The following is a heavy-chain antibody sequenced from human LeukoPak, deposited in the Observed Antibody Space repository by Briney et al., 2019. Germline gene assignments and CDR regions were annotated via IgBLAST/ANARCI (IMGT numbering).Heavy chain of an antibody. J-gene: IGHJ4*02. CDR2: IYSSGST. Sequence: SETLSLTCTVSGGSISSYYWSWIRQPAGKGLEWIGRIYSSGSTNYSPSLKRRVTMSVETSENQFSLNLTSVTAADTAVYYCARILNGYFLDYWGQGTLVTVSP. CDR3: ARILNGYFLDY. CDR1: GGSISSYY. V-gene: IGHV4-4*07. D-gene: IGHD3-9*01.